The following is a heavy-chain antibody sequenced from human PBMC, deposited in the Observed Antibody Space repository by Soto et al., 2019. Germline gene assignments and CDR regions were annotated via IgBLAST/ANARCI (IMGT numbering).Heavy chain of an antibody. V-gene: IGHV1-18*01. J-gene: IGHJ5*02. CDR3: AREVVRGVISCWFDP. D-gene: IGHD3-10*01. CDR2: ISAYNGNT. Sequence: QVPLVQSGAEVKKPGASVKVSCKASGYTFTSYGISWVRQAPGQGLEGMGWISAYNGNTNYAQKLQGRVTMTTDTSTSTAYMELRSLRSDDTAVYYCAREVVRGVISCWFDPWGQGTLVTVSS. CDR1: GYTFTSYG.